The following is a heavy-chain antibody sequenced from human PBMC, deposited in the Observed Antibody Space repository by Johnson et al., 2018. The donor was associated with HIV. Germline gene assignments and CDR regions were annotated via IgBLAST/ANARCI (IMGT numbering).Heavy chain of an antibody. J-gene: IGHJ3*02. CDR1: GFTFSSYG. V-gene: IGHV3-33*01. CDR2: IWYDGSNK. D-gene: IGHD3-10*01. CDR3: ARAKRDYYGSGGVGAFDI. Sequence: QMLLVESGGGVVQPGRSLRLSCAASGFTFSSYGMHWVRPAPGKGLEWVAVIWYDGSNKYYADSVKGRFTISRENAKNSLYLQMDSLRAGEPALYYCARAKRDYYGSGGVGAFDIWGQGTMVTVSS.